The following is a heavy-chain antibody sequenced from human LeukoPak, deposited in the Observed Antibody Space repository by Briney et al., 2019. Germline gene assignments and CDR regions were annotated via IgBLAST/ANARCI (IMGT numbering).Heavy chain of an antibody. Sequence: SETLSLTCTVSGGSISSSSAYWVWMRQPQGQELEWIGSIYYRKNTYYNPSPKSRVTLSADTSKNQFSLTLGSVSATDTAVYYCASPRGFSYGYFDYWGQGTLVTVSS. J-gene: IGHJ4*02. CDR1: GGSISSSSAY. V-gene: IGHV4-39*01. CDR3: ASPRGFSYGYFDY. D-gene: IGHD5-18*01. CDR2: IYYRKNT.